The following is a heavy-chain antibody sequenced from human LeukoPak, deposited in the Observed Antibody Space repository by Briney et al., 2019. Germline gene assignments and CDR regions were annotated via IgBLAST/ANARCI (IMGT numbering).Heavy chain of an antibody. CDR2: IYHSGST. J-gene: IGHJ3*02. Sequence: PSQTLSLTCAVSGGSISSGGYSWSWIRQPPGKGLEWIGYIYHSGSTYYNPSLKSRVTISVDRSKNQFSLKLSSVTAADTAVYYCARGGYGDYVVFDIWGQGTMATVSS. CDR1: GGSISSGGYS. V-gene: IGHV4-30-2*01. D-gene: IGHD4-17*01. CDR3: ARGGYGDYVVFDI.